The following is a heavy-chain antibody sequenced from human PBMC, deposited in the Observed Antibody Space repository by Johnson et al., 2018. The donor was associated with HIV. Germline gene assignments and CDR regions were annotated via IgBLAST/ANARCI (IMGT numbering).Heavy chain of an antibody. CDR3: AKRGSTMIGGAGAVDI. J-gene: IGHJ3*02. CDR1: GFTFSSYG. D-gene: IGHD3-22*01. CDR2: IRYDGSNR. V-gene: IGHV3-30*02. Sequence: QVQLVESGGGVVQPGGSLRLSCAASGFTFSSYGMHWVRQAPGKGLEWVAFIRYDGSNRYYADSVKGRFTISRDNSKNTLYLQMNGLRAEDTAVYYCAKRGSTMIGGAGAVDIWGQGTMVTVSP.